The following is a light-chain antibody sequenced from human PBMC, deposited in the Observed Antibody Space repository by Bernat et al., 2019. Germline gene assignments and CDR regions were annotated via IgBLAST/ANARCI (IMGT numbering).Light chain of an antibody. V-gene: IGLV2-8*01. CDR2: EVS. Sequence: QSALTQPPSASGSPGQSVTIPCTGTSSDVGGYKYVSWYQQHPGKAPKLMIYEVSKRPSGVPDRFSGSKSGNTASLTVSGLQAEDEADYYCISYAGNNIFVFGTGTKVTVL. J-gene: IGLJ1*01. CDR1: SSDVGGYKY. CDR3: ISYAGNNIFV.